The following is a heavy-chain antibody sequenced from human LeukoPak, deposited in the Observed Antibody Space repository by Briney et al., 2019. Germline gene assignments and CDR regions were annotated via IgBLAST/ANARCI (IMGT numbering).Heavy chain of an antibody. Sequence: PSETLSLTCAVSGYSISSGYYWGWIRQPPGKGLEWIGSIYHSGSTYCNPSLKSRVTISVDTSKNQFSLKLSSVTAADTAVYYCARHGSVAAAGFDYWGQGTLVTVSS. J-gene: IGHJ4*02. V-gene: IGHV4-38-2*01. CDR1: GYSISSGYY. D-gene: IGHD6-13*01. CDR2: IYHSGST. CDR3: ARHGSVAAAGFDY.